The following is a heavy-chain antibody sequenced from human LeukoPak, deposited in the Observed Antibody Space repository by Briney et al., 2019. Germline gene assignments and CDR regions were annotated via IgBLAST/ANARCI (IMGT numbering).Heavy chain of an antibody. CDR2: IKPDIGGT. V-gene: IGHV1-2*02. Sequence: ASVKVSCKASGYSFTGYYLQWVRQAPGQGLEWMGWIKPDIGGTNSAQKFQGRVTMTRDTSISTAYMELSSLRSDDTAVYYCARDHCTSINCYEYKYYGMDVWGQGTTVTVSS. CDR1: GYSFTGYY. CDR3: ARDHCTSINCYEYKYYGMDV. D-gene: IGHD2-2*01. J-gene: IGHJ6*02.